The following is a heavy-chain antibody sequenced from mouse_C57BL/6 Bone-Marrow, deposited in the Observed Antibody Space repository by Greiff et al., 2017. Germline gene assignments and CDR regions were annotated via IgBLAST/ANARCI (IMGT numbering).Heavy chain of an antibody. J-gene: IGHJ4*01. V-gene: IGHV1-69*01. CDR2: IDPSDSYT. D-gene: IGHD2-3*01. CDR3: ARGWLLPAMDY. CDR1: GYTFTSYW. Sequence: HVQLQPPWAELVMPGASVKLSCKASGYTFTSYWMHWVKQRPGQGLEWIGEIDPSDSYTNYNQKFKGKSTLTVDKSSSTAYMQLSSLTSEDSAVYYCARGWLLPAMDYWGQGTSVTVSS.